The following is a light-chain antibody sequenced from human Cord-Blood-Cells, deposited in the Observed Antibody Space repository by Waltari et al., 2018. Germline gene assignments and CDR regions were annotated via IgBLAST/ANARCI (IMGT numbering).Light chain of an antibody. V-gene: IGLV2-23*02. Sequence: QSALTQPASVSGSPGPSIPISCTGASRDVGSYNLVSWYQQHPGKAPKLMIYEVSKRPSGVSNRFSGSKSGNTASLTISGLQAEDEADYYCCSYAGSSTLVFGGGTKLTVL. CDR2: EVS. CDR1: SRDVGSYNL. CDR3: CSYAGSSTLV. J-gene: IGLJ2*01.